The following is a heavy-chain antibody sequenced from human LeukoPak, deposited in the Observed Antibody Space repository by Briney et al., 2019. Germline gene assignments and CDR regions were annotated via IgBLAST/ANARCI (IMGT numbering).Heavy chain of an antibody. J-gene: IGHJ4*02. D-gene: IGHD2-2*01. Sequence: ASVKVSCKASGYTFTGYHMHWVRQAPGQGLEWMGWINPNSGGTNYAQKFQGRVTMTRDTSISTAYMELSWLRSDDTAVYYCARGRSRGIVVVSAAENFDYWGQGTLVTVSS. V-gene: IGHV1-2*02. CDR2: INPNSGGT. CDR1: GYTFTGYH. CDR3: ARGRSRGIVVVSAAENFDY.